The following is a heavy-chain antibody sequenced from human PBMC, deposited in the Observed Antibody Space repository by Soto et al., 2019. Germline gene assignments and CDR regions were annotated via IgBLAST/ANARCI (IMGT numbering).Heavy chain of an antibody. J-gene: IGHJ5*02. CDR3: AREKGYCTNGVCYYWFDP. V-gene: IGHV3-33*01. CDR2: IWYDGSNK. CDR1: GFTFSSYG. Sequence: SLRLSCAASGFTFSSYGMHWVRQAPGKGLEWVAVIWYDGSNKYYADSVKGRFTISRDNSKNTLYLQMNSLRAEDTAVYYCAREKGYCTNGVCYYWFDPWGQGTLVTVSS. D-gene: IGHD2-8*01.